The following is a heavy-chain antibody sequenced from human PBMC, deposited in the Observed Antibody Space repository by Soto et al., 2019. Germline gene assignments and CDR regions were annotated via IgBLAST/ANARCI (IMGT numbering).Heavy chain of an antibody. CDR3: ASGSIAACRGMGYYYYGMDV. V-gene: IGHV1-69*06. CDR2: IIPIFGTA. CDR1: GGTLSSYA. Sequence: SAVKVSSKASGGTLSSYAIRWVRQAPGQRLEWMGGIIPIFGTANYAQKFQGRVTITADKSTSTAYMELSSLRAEDTAVYYCASGSIAACRGMGYYYYGMDVWGQGTSVTVS. J-gene: IGHJ6*02. D-gene: IGHD6-6*01.